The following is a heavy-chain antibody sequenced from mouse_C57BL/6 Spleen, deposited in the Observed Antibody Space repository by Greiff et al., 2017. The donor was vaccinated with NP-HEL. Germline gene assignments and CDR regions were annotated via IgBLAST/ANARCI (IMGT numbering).Heavy chain of an antibody. Sequence: VQLQQPGAELVRPGSSVKLSCKASGYTFTSYWMHWVKQRPIQGLECIGNIDPSDSETHYNQKFKDKATLTVDKSSSTAYMQLSSLTSEDSAVYYCARRAPLPHYFDYWGQGTTLTVSS. J-gene: IGHJ2*01. CDR3: ARRAPLPHYFDY. D-gene: IGHD1-2*01. V-gene: IGHV1-52*01. CDR1: GYTFTSYW. CDR2: IDPSDSET.